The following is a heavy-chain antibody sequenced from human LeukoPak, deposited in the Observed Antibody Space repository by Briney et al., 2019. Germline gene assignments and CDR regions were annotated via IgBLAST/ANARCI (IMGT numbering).Heavy chain of an antibody. V-gene: IGHV3-9*01. Sequence: PGRSLRLSCAASGFTFDDYVMHWVRQAPGKGLEWVSGISWNSDRIGYADSVKGRFTISRDNAKNSLYLQMNSLRAEDTALYYCAKGDGYAPYNYGMDGWGQGTTVTVSS. J-gene: IGHJ6*02. CDR1: GFTFDDYV. D-gene: IGHD2-21*01. CDR3: AKGDGYAPYNYGMDG. CDR2: ISWNSDRI.